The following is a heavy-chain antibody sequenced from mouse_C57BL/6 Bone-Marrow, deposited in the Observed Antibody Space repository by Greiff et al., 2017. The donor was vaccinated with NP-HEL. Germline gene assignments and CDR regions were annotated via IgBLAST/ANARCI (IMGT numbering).Heavy chain of an antibody. CDR1: GYTFTSYG. CDR2: IYPRSGNT. Sequence: VQLQQSGAELARPGASVKLSCKASGYTFTSYGISWVKQRPGQGLEWIGEIYPRSGNTYYNEKFKGKATLTADKSSSTAYMELRSLTSEDSAVYFCAKGYYYGSSPAWFAYWGQGTLVTVSA. J-gene: IGHJ3*01. D-gene: IGHD1-1*01. V-gene: IGHV1-81*01. CDR3: AKGYYYGSSPAWFAY.